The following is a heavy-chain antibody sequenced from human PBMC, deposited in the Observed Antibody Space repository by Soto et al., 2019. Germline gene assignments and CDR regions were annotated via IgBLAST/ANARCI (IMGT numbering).Heavy chain of an antibody. J-gene: IGHJ4*02. Sequence: SETLSLTCNVSGGPIKTGDYYWNWIRQPPGKGLEWIGYVFYSGATNYSPSLKSRAAISMDTSKNQFSLSLTSVTAADTAVYYCARAEFSYGPLLFWGQGIRVTVSS. V-gene: IGHV4-30-4*01. CDR3: ARAEFSYGPLLF. CDR1: GGPIKTGDYY. D-gene: IGHD3-10*01. CDR2: VFYSGAT.